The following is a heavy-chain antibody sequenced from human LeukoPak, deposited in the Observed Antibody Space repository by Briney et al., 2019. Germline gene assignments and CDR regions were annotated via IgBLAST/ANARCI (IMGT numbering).Heavy chain of an antibody. V-gene: IGHV3-48*03. Sequence: GGSLRLSCAASGFTFSSYEMHWVRQAPGKGLEWVSYISSSGSTIYYADSVKGRFTISRDNAKNSLYLQMNSLRAEDTAVYYCARDRHRYSYDTGGYPPYWGQGTLVTVSS. J-gene: IGHJ4*02. CDR1: GFTFSSYE. CDR2: ISSSGSTI. D-gene: IGHD3-22*01. CDR3: ARDRHRYSYDTGGYPPY.